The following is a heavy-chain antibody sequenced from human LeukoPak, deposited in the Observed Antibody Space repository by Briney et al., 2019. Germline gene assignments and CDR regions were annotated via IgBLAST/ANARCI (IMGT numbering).Heavy chain of an antibody. V-gene: IGHV4-59*01. D-gene: IGHD2-21*02. J-gene: IGHJ1*01. CDR3: AGYCGGDCYNFQH. Sequence: SETLSLTCTVSGGSISSYYWSWIRQPPGKGLEWIGYIYYSGGTNYNPSLKSRVTISVDTSKNQFSLKLSSVTAADTAVYYCAGYCGGDCYNFQHWGQGTLVTVSS. CDR1: GGSISSYY. CDR2: IYYSGGT.